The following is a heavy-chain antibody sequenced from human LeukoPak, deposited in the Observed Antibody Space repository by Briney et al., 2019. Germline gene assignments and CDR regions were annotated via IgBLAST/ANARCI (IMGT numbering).Heavy chain of an antibody. Sequence: ASVKVSCKASGYTFTSYAISWVRQAPGQRLEWMGWINAGNGNTKYSQKFQGRVTITRDTSASTAYMELSSLRSEDTAVYYCARAYCSGGSCYPSDYWAREPWSPSPQ. V-gene: IGHV1-3*01. J-gene: IGHJ4*02. D-gene: IGHD2-15*01. CDR3: ARAYCSGGSCYPSDY. CDR2: INAGNGNT. CDR1: GYTFTSYA.